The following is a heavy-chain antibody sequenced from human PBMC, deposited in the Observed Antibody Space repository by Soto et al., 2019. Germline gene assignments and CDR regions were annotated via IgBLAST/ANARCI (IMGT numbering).Heavy chain of an antibody. CDR1: GFTFSSYG. D-gene: IGHD3-22*01. CDR3: AKDSGSGYYGRSCYFDY. J-gene: IGHJ4*02. Sequence: GVSLRLSCAASGFTFSSYGMHWVRQAPGKGLEWVAVIWYDGSNKYYADSVKGRFAISRDNSKNTLYLQMNSLRAEDTAVYYCAKDSGSGYYGRSCYFDYWGQGTLVTVSS. V-gene: IGHV3-33*06. CDR2: IWYDGSNK.